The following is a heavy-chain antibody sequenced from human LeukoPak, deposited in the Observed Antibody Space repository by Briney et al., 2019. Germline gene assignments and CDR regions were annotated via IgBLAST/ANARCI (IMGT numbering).Heavy chain of an antibody. J-gene: IGHJ4*02. V-gene: IGHV3-21*01. CDR3: ASDPWRDADGEYSDY. D-gene: IGHD5-24*01. Sequence: GGSLRLSCAASGFTFSSYTINWGRQAPGKGLEWVSSISSASTYIYFADSVQGRFTISRDNAKNSLYLQMNSLRAEDTAVYYCASDPWRDADGEYSDYWGQGALVTVSS. CDR1: GFTFSSYT. CDR2: ISSASTYI.